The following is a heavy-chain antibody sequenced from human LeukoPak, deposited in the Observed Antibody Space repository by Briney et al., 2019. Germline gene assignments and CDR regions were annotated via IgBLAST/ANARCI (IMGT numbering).Heavy chain of an antibody. D-gene: IGHD6-19*01. CDR2: ISSSSSYI. J-gene: IGHJ4*02. CDR3: ARDSVGDSSGWHH. CDR1: GFTFSSYS. Sequence: GGSLRLSCAASGFTFSSYSMNWVRQAPGKGLEWVSSISSSSSYIYYADSVKGRFTISRDNSKNSLYLQMSSVRAEDTAVYYCARDSVGDSSGWHHWGQGTLVTVSS. V-gene: IGHV3-21*01.